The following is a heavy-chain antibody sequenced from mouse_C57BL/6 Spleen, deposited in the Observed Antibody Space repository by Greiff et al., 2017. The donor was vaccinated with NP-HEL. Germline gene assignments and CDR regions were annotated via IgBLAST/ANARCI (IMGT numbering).Heavy chain of an antibody. J-gene: IGHJ3*01. Sequence: EVMLVESGEGLVKPGGSLKLSCAASGFTFSSYAMSWVRQTPEKRLEWVAYISSGGDYIYYADTVKGRFTISRDNARNTLYLQMSSLKSEDTAMYYCTRAGLYYDYDWFAYWGQGTLVTVSA. V-gene: IGHV5-9-1*02. CDR1: GFTFSSYA. CDR3: TRAGLYYDYDWFAY. D-gene: IGHD2-4*01. CDR2: ISSGGDYI.